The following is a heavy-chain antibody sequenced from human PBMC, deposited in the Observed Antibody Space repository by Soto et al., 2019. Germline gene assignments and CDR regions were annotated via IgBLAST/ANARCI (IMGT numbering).Heavy chain of an antibody. D-gene: IGHD4-17*01. CDR3: VRDGSKTLRDCFDP. CDR2: VYATGTS. V-gene: IGHV4-4*07. CDR1: GGSMSKFY. Sequence: VQVQESDPGLVKPSETLSLTCSVSGGSMSKFYWSWIRKTAGKGLEWMGRVYATGTSDYNPSLRSRIAMSVDISKKTFSLRLRSVTAADTGVYYCVRDGSKTLRDCFDPWGQGILVTVSS. J-gene: IGHJ5*02.